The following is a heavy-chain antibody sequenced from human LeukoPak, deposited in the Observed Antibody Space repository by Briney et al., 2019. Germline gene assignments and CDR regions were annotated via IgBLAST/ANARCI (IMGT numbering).Heavy chain of an antibody. V-gene: IGHV4-59*08. Sequence: PSETLSLTCTVSGGSISSYYWSWIRQPPGKGLEWIGYIYSSGSTNYNPSLKSRVTISVDTSKNQFSLRLSPVTAADTAVYYCARLRDGYNWGADYWGQGTLVTVSS. J-gene: IGHJ4*02. D-gene: IGHD5-24*01. CDR3: ARLRDGYNWGADY. CDR1: GGSISSYY. CDR2: IYSSGST.